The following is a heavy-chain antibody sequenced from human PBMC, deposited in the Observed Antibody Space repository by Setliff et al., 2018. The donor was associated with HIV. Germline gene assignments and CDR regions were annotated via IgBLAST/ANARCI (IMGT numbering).Heavy chain of an antibody. J-gene: IGHJ6*03. CDR3: ARHVPDYDFWSGSPAHYYYYYMDV. CDR2: IDYSGTT. V-gene: IGHV4-39*01. Sequence: LSLTCTVSGDSMKSKSYFWGWIRQSPGKGLEWIGAIDYSGTTYYNPSLKSRLTISVDTSKNLFSLRVTSVTAADTAIYYCARHVPDYDFWSGSPAHYYYYYMDVWGKGTTVTVSS. CDR1: GDSMKSKSYF. D-gene: IGHD3-3*01.